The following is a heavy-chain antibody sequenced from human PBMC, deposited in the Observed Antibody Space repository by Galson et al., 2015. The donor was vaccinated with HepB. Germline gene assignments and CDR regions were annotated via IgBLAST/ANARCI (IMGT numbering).Heavy chain of an antibody. V-gene: IGHV3-48*03. CDR1: GFTFSSFE. D-gene: IGHD3-22*01. Sequence: SLRLSCEASGFTFSSFEMNWVRQAPGKGLEWVSYISGSDNMIFYADSVKGRFTISRDNAKNSLYLQMNSLRAEDTAVYYCARAARFESSGYYYFEQWGQGTLVTVSS. J-gene: IGHJ4*02. CDR3: ARAARFESSGYYYFEQ. CDR2: ISGSDNMI.